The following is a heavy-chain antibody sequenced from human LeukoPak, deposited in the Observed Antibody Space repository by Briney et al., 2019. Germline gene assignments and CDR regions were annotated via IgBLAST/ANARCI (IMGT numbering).Heavy chain of an antibody. Sequence: SETLSLTCTVSGGSISSSSYYWGWIRQSPGKGLEWIGEINHSGSTNHNPSFKSRVTVSVDTAKNQLSLKLSSVTAADTAVYYCARGRPGVPNDNWGQGTLVTVSS. D-gene: IGHD3-10*01. CDR3: ARGRPGVPNDN. J-gene: IGHJ4*02. V-gene: IGHV4-39*07. CDR1: GGSISSSSYY. CDR2: INHSGST.